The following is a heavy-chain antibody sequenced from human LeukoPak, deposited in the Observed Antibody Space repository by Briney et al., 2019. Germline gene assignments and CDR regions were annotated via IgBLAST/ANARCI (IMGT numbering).Heavy chain of an antibody. CDR3: ARSRARYYNSRGYYPDS. CDR1: GGSITSGTYY. Sequence: PSETLSLTCTVSGGSITSGTYYWSWIRQSAGKGLEWIGRIYTSGTTDYNPSLKSRVAISLDTSNNHFSLGLGSVTAADTAVYYCARSRARYYNSRGYYPDSWGQGTLVTVSS. J-gene: IGHJ4*02. D-gene: IGHD3-22*01. V-gene: IGHV4-61*02. CDR2: IYTSGTT.